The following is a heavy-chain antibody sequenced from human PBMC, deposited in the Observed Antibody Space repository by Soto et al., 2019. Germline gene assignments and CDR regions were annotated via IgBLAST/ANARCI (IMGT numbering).Heavy chain of an antibody. V-gene: IGHV2-26*01. CDR1: GFSLSNARMG. CDR3: ARAIRYCSGGSCYLVWFDP. D-gene: IGHD2-15*01. CDR2: IFSNDEK. J-gene: IGHJ5*02. Sequence: QVTLKESGPVLVKPTETLTLTCTVSGFSLSNARMGVSWIRQPPGKALEWLAHIFSNDEKSYSTSLKSRLTISQDTSKSQVVLTMTNMDPVDTATYYCARAIRYCSGGSCYLVWFDPWGQGTLVTVSS.